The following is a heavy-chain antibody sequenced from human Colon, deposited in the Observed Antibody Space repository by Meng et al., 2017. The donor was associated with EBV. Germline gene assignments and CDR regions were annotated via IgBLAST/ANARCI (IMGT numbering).Heavy chain of an antibody. D-gene: IGHD5-18*01. CDR2: IYYSGST. J-gene: IGHJ2*01. CDR1: GGSISSGDYY. V-gene: IGHV4-30-4*01. Sequence: QAQPQEAGPARVKPSPAISLPRSVSGGSISSGDYYWSWLRPPAGKGLELIGHIYYSGSTSYNPSLKSRVTISVDTSNNQFSLKLSSVTAADTAVYYCARVGWRQWSFDLWGRGTLVTVSS. CDR3: ARVGWRQWSFDL.